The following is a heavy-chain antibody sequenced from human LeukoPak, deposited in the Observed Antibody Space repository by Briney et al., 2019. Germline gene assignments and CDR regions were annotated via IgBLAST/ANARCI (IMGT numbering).Heavy chain of an antibody. J-gene: IGHJ4*02. D-gene: IGHD1-26*01. V-gene: IGHV4-59*01. CDR2: IYYSGST. CDR1: GGSISSYY. Sequence: PSETLSLTCTVSGGSISSYYWSWIRQPPGKGLEWIGHIYYSGSTNYNPSLKSRVTISVDTSKNQFSLKLSSVTAADTAVYYCARENSGSYFDYWGQGTLVTVSS. CDR3: ARENSGSYFDY.